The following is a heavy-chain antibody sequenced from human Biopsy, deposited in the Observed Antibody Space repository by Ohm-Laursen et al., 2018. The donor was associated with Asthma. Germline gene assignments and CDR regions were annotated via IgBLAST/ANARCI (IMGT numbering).Heavy chain of an antibody. CDR2: MYHSGSP. J-gene: IGHJ4*02. CDR3: VRHQYSSSWSTFDY. CDR1: GGSITSSSYY. D-gene: IGHD3-22*01. V-gene: IGHV4-39*01. Sequence: TLSLTCIVSGGSITSSSYYWGWIRQPPGKGMEWIGSMYHSGSPYYHPSLKSRATISVDTSKNQLSLKMSSVTAADTAVYFCVRHQYSSSWSTFDYWGQGALVTVS.